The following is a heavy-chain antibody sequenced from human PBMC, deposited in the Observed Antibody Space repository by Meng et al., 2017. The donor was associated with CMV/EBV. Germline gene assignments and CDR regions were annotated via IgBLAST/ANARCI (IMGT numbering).Heavy chain of an antibody. V-gene: IGHV3-11*01. CDR2: ISSRGDII. D-gene: IGHD6-19*01. CDR1: GFIFSDYY. Sequence: GESLKISCAASGFIFSDYYMNWIRQAPGKGLEWVSYISSRGDIIHYADSVKGRFTISRDNSKNTLYLQMNSLRAEDTAVYYCARDGRFSDISSGWYRDKYYYYGMDVWGQGTTVTVSS. CDR3: ARDGRFSDISSGWYRDKYYYYGMDV. J-gene: IGHJ6*02.